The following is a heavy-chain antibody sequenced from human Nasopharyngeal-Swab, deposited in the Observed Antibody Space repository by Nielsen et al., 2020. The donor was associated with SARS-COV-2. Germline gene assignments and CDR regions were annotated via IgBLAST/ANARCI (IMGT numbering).Heavy chain of an antibody. CDR3: TTPDYGDSVPGPYYYYGMDV. V-gene: IGHV3-15*01. J-gene: IGHJ6*02. Sequence: GGSPRLSCAASGFTFSNAWMSWVRQAPGKGLEWVGRIKSKTDGGTTDYAAPVKGRFTISRDDSKNTLYLQMNSLKTEDTAVYYCTTPDYGDSVPGPYYYYGMDVWGQGTTVTVSS. CDR1: GFTFSNAW. CDR2: IKSKTDGGTT. D-gene: IGHD4-17*01.